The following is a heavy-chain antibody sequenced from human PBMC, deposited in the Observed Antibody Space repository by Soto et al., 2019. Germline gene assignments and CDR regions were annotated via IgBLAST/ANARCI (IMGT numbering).Heavy chain of an antibody. J-gene: IGHJ6*02. CDR1: GFIFSDYY. CDR3: ARDLAWKRGKVGRYYYGMDV. Sequence: QVLLVESGGGLVKAGGSLRLSCAASGFIFSDYYMSWVRQTQGKGLEWVSYISTRSTYTNYADSVKGRFTISRDNTKISLYLQMDSLRFEDTAVYYCARDLAWKRGKVGRYYYGMDVWGQGTTVTVSS. V-gene: IGHV3-11*06. D-gene: IGHD1-1*01. CDR2: ISTRSTYT.